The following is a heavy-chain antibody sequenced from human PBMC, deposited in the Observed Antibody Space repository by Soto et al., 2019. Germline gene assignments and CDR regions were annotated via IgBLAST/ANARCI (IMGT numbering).Heavy chain of an antibody. Sequence: PSETLSLTCAVSGGYVTNSSYYWGWIRQSPGKGLEWIGSVYYRGRSYSKSSVKGRVTISVDTSKNRFSLSLNSVTASDTAVYFCVSQRTTVPTQAYFDYWGPGALVTVSS. CDR2: VYYRGRS. CDR1: GGYVTNSSYY. CDR3: VSQRTTVPTQAYFDY. V-gene: IGHV4-39*01. D-gene: IGHD4-17*01. J-gene: IGHJ4*02.